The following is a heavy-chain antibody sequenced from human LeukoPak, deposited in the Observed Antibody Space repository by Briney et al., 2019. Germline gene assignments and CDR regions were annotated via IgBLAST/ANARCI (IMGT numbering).Heavy chain of an antibody. CDR3: ARIGAGSSRDY. CDR1: GFTFSNFA. J-gene: IGHJ4*02. CDR2: IVGSSST. D-gene: IGHD6-13*01. Sequence: GGSLRLSCAASGFTFSNFAMTWLRQAPGKGLEWVSSIVGSSSTYYADSLKGRFTISRDNAKNSLYLQMNSLRAEDTAVYYCARIGAGSSRDYWGQGTLVTVSS. V-gene: IGHV3-21*01.